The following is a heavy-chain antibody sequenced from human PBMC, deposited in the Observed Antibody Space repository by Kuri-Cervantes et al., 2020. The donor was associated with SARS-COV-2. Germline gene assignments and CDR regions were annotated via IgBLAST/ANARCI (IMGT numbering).Heavy chain of an antibody. J-gene: IGHJ4*02. CDR1: GYTFTSYY. Sequence: AALKVSCKASGYTFTSYYMHWVRQAPGQGLEWMGIINPSGGSTSYAQKFQGRVTMTRDTSTSTVYMELSSNGYEDTAGYYCARSPANGDYDGWFDYWGQGTLVTVSS. CDR2: INPSGGST. V-gene: IGHV1-46*03. D-gene: IGHD4-17*01. CDR3: ARSPANGDYDGWFDY.